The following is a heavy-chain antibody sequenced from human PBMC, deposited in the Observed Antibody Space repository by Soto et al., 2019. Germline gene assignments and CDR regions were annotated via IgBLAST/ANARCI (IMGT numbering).Heavy chain of an antibody. Sequence: ASVKVSCKASGGTFSNYMHWVRQAPGQGLEWMGWINPKSGGTNYAQKFQGWVTMTRDTSISTAYMELSRLRSDDTAVYYCARDLSGCSGGSCYSARFDYWGQGTLVTVSS. CDR2: INPKSGGT. D-gene: IGHD2-15*01. V-gene: IGHV1-2*04. J-gene: IGHJ4*02. CDR3: ARDLSGCSGGSCYSARFDY. CDR1: GGTFSNY.